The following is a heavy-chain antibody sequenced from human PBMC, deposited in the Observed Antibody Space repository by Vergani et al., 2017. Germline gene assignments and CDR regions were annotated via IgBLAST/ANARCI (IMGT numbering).Heavy chain of an antibody. D-gene: IGHD3-22*01. V-gene: IGHV3-30*02. CDR3: GSATRGYYDSSHYYFNYYYGMDV. CDR1: GYSFTSYW. CDR2: IRSDESRR. Sequence: VQLVQSGAEVKQPGESLKISCKASGYSFTSYWIGWVRQLPGKGLEWVASIRSDESRRYYGDSMEGPFTISKDNSKNTLYLQMKSLRPEDTAVYYCGSATRGYYDSSHYYFNYYYGMDVWGQGTTVTVSS. J-gene: IGHJ6*02.